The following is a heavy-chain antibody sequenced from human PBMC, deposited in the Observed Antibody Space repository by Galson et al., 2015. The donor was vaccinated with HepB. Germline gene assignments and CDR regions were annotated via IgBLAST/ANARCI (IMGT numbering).Heavy chain of an antibody. CDR1: GFTVSGNY. CDR3: ARQGWPRPDHNFDY. J-gene: IGHJ4*02. CDR2: LYSDGTT. D-gene: IGHD1-14*01. V-gene: IGHV3-53*01. Sequence: SLRLSCAVSGFTVSGNYMSWVRQAPGKGLEWVSALYSDGTTYYADSVKGRFTISRDSSKNTLLLQMKSLTAEDTAVYFCARQGWPRPDHNFDYWGQGTLVAGSS.